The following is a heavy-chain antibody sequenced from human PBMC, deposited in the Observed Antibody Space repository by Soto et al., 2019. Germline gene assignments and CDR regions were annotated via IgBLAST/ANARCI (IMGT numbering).Heavy chain of an antibody. D-gene: IGHD3-22*01. CDR2: IRRSGGST. Sequence: EAQVLESGGGLVQPGGSLRLSCAASGFTFSNYAMTWVRQAPGKGLEWVSAIRRSGGSTYYADSVKGRFASSRDNSTNTLYLQMNSLRAEDTAVYYCARGAVNPDYWGQGTLVTVSS. J-gene: IGHJ4*02. V-gene: IGHV3-23*01. CDR3: ARGAVNPDY. CDR1: GFTFSNYA.